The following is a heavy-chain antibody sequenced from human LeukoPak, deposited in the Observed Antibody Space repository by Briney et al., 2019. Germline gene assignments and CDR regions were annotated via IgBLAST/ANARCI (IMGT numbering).Heavy chain of an antibody. CDR2: IYYSGST. V-gene: IGHV4-59*01. J-gene: IGHJ3*02. CDR1: GGSFSGYY. D-gene: IGHD2-2*01. Sequence: SETLSLTCAVYGGSFSGYYWSWIRQPPGKGLEWIGYIYYSGSTNYNPSLKSRVTISVDTSKNQFSLKLSSVTAADTAVYYCAREYCSSTSCFRNQDAFDIWGQGTMVTVSS. CDR3: AREYCSSTSCFRNQDAFDI.